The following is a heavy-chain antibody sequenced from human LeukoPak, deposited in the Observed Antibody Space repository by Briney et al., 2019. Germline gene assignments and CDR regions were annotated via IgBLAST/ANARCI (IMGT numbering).Heavy chain of an antibody. CDR3: ARARATVTTLWGFYYFDY. CDR1: GGSFSGYY. D-gene: IGHD4-17*01. CDR2: INHSGST. J-gene: IGHJ4*02. V-gene: IGHV4-34*01. Sequence: SETLSLTCAVYGGSFSGYYWSWIRQPPGKGLEWIGEINHSGSTNYNPSLKSRVTISVDTSKNQFSLKLSSVTAADTAVYYCARARATVTTLWGFYYFDYWGQGTLVTVSP.